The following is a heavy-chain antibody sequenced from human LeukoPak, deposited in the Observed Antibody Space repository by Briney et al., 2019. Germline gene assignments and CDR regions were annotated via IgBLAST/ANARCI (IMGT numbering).Heavy chain of an antibody. CDR2: MSGSGST. D-gene: IGHD3-9*01. V-gene: IGHV3-23*01. CDR1: GFTFSSYA. Sequence: SGGSLRLSCAASGFTFSSYAMSWVRQAPGKGLEWVSTMSGSGSTYYADSVRGRFTISRDSSKNTLYLQMNSLRAEDTAVYYCAKNMYYDVLTGYFHYWGQGTLVTVSS. CDR3: AKNMYYDVLTGYFHY. J-gene: IGHJ4*02.